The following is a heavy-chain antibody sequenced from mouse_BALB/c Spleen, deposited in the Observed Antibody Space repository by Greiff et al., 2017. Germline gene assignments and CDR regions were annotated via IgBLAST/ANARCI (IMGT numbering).Heavy chain of an antibody. CDR1: GFNIKDTY. CDR3: ARSPRGSSYYFDY. Sequence: EVQLQESGAELVKPGASVKLSCTASGFNIKDTYMHWVKQRPEQGLEWIGRIDPANGNTKYDPKFQGKATITADTSSNTAYLQLSSLTSEDTAVYYCARSPRGSSYYFDYWGQGTTLTVSS. D-gene: IGHD1-1*01. CDR2: IDPANGNT. J-gene: IGHJ2*01. V-gene: IGHV14-3*02.